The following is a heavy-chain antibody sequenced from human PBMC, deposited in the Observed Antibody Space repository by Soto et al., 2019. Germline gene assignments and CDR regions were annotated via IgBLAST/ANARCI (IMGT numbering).Heavy chain of an antibody. V-gene: IGHV4-31*03. Sequence: QVQLQESGPGLVKPSQTLSLTCTVSGYSISSDGYYWNWIRQHPGKGLEWIGYIYYSGNTYYNPSLKTRVTISADTSKHEFCLKLTSLTPADTAIYYCPWSFFGSRTAPLLDYWGQGTLGTVSS. CDR2: IYYSGNT. CDR1: GYSISSDGYY. J-gene: IGHJ4*02. D-gene: IGHD3-10*01. CDR3: PWSFFGSRTAPLLDY.